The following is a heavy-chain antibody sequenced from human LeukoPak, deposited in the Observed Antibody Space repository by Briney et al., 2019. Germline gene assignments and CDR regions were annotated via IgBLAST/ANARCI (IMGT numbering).Heavy chain of an antibody. J-gene: IGHJ4*02. CDR3: AKRDSSGYTPFDY. D-gene: IGHD3-22*01. Sequence: GGSLRLSCAASGFAFSSYAMNWVRQAPGKGLQWVSAISGSGGSTYYADSVKGRFTISRDNSKNTLYLQMNSLRAEDTAVYYCAKRDSSGYTPFDYWGQGTLVTVSS. CDR1: GFAFSSYA. CDR2: ISGSGGST. V-gene: IGHV3-23*01.